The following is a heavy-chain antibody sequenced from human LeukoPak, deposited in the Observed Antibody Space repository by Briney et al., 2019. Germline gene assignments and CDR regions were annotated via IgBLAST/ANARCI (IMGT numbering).Heavy chain of an antibody. D-gene: IGHD6-19*01. J-gene: IGHJ5*02. Sequence: GSLRLSCAASGLTFSSYSINWVRQAPGKGLEWVSSISSSSSYIYYADSVKGRFTISRDNAKNSLYLQMNSLRAEDTAVYYCARDPLAGYSSGWYVNWFDPWGQGTLGTVSS. CDR1: GLTFSSYS. CDR3: ARDPLAGYSSGWYVNWFDP. V-gene: IGHV3-21*01. CDR2: ISSSSSYI.